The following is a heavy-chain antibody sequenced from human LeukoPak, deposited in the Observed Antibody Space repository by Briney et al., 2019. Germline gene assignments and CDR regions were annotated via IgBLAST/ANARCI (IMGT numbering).Heavy chain of an antibody. J-gene: IGHJ6*02. CDR1: GFTFSDYY. CDR3: ARIMITFGGVIEYVLGMDV. D-gene: IGHD3-16*02. V-gene: IGHV3-11*01. CDR2: ISSSGSTI. Sequence: GGSLRLSCAASGFTFSDYYMSWIRQAPGKGLEWVSYISSSGSTIYYADSVKGRFTISRDNAKNSLYLQMNSLRAEDTAVYYCARIMITFGGVIEYVLGMDVWGQGTTVTISS.